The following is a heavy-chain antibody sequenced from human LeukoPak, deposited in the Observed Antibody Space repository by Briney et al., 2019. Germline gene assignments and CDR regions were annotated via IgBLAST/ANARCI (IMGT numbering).Heavy chain of an antibody. CDR3: AKSDISGWTVVGL. CDR2: TSSGGGNK. J-gene: IGHJ4*02. CDR1: GFTFSSYG. V-gene: IGHV3-30*18. Sequence: PGGSVRLSCAASGFTFSSYGMHWVRQAPGKGLEWVAVTSSGGGNKYYADSVKGRFTISRDNSKNTLYLQMNSLSVEDTAVYYCAKSDISGWTVVGLWGQGTLVTVPS. D-gene: IGHD6-19*01.